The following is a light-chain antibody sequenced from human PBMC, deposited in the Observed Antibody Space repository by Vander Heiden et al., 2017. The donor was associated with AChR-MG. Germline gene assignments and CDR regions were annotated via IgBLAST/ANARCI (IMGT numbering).Light chain of an antibody. Sequence: QSVLTQPPSVSGAPGQRVNISCTGSSSNNGAGYDVHWYQQLPGTAPKLLIYGNSNRPSGVPDRFSGSKSGTSASLAITGLQAEDEADYYCQSYDSSLSGPVVFGGGTKLTVL. CDR2: GNS. J-gene: IGLJ2*01. V-gene: IGLV1-40*01. CDR1: SSNNGAGYD. CDR3: QSYDSSLSGPVV.